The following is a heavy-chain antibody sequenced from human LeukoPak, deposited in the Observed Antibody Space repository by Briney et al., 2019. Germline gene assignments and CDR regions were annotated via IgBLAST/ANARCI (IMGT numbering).Heavy chain of an antibody. J-gene: IGHJ4*02. CDR2: IGAYNGNT. CDR3: AREDEAYGLTVGVKIDY. V-gene: IGHV1-18*01. Sequence: ASVKVSCKASGYTFTSYGISWVRQAPGQGLEWMGWIGAYNGNTNYAQKLQGRVTMTTDTSTSTAYMELRSLRSDDTAVYYCAREDEAYGLTVGVKIDYWGQGTLVTVSS. CDR1: GYTFTSYG. D-gene: IGHD2-21*01.